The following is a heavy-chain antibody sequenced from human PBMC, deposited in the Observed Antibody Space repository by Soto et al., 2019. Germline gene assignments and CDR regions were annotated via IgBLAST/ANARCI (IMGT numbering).Heavy chain of an antibody. CDR2: IIPIFGTA. D-gene: IGHD3-22*01. V-gene: IGHV1-69*12. J-gene: IGHJ4*02. CDR3: ARGGRLDDYDSSGYRIDY. Sequence: QVQLVQSGAEVKKPGSSVKVSCKASGGTFSSYAISWVRQAPGQGLEWMGGIIPIFGTANYAQKFQGRVTITADESTSTAYMELSSLRSEDTAVYYCARGGRLDDYDSSGYRIDYWGQGTLVTVSS. CDR1: GGTFSSYA.